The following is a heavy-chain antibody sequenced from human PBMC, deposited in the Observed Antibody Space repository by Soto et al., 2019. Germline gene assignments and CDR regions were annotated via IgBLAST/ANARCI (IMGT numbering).Heavy chain of an antibody. CDR2: ISHSGTS. J-gene: IGHJ4*02. V-gene: IGHV4-38-2*02. Sequence: SETLSLTCTVSGYSISSGYYWSWIRQTPGKGLEWTGSISHSGTSFYNPSLRSRVTISMDTSNNHFSLKLNSLTATDTAVYYCARGVEMATYYFDCWGQGTLVTVSS. CDR3: ARGVEMATYYFDC. D-gene: IGHD5-12*01. CDR1: GYSISSGYY.